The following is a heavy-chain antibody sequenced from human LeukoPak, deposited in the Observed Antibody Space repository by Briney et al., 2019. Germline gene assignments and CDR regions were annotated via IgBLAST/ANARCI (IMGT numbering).Heavy chain of an antibody. Sequence: PGGSLRLSCAASGFTFSDYYMSWIRQAPGKGLEWVSYISRSGSTIYYADSVKGRFTISRDNAKNSLYLQMNSLRAEDTAVYYCARDIVVVGYYYYGMDVWGQGTTVTVSS. V-gene: IGHV3-11*01. CDR3: ARDIVVVGYYYYGMDV. D-gene: IGHD2-2*01. CDR1: GFTFSDYY. J-gene: IGHJ6*02. CDR2: ISRSGSTI.